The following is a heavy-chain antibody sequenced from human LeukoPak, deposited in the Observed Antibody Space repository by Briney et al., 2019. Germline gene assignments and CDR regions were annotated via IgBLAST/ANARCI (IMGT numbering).Heavy chain of an antibody. J-gene: IGHJ4*02. CDR3: ARGTGGYYANFDY. CDR1: GYSMSSGYY. D-gene: IGHD3-10*01. V-gene: IGHV4-38-2*01. Sequence: SETLSLTCAVSGYSMSSGYYWGWIRQPPGRGLEWIGSIYHSGSTYYNPSLKSRVTISVDTSKNQFSLRLSSVTAADTAVYHCARGTGGYYANFDYWGQGTLVTVSS. CDR2: IYHSGST.